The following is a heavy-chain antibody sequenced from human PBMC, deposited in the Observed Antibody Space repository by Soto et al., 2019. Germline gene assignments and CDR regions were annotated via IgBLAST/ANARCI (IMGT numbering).Heavy chain of an antibody. V-gene: IGHV1-69*08. Sequence: QVQLVQSGAEVKKPGSSVKVSCKASGGTFSSYTISWVRQAPGQGLEWMGRIIPILGIANYAQKFQGRVTITADKSTSTAYMELSSLRSDDTAVYYCAREVPPLGYCSSTSCYDDYWGQGTLVTVSS. J-gene: IGHJ4*02. CDR1: GGTFSSYT. CDR2: IIPILGIA. D-gene: IGHD2-2*01. CDR3: AREVPPLGYCSSTSCYDDY.